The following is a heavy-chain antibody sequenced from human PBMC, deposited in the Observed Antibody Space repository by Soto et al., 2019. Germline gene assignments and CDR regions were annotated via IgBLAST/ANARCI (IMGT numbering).Heavy chain of an antibody. D-gene: IGHD6-13*01. V-gene: IGHV1-2*02. CDR3: AREASIAADHYFDY. J-gene: IGHJ4*02. Sequence: ASVKVSCKASGYTFTGYYMHWVRQAPGQGLEWMGWINPNSGGTNYAQKFQGRVTMTRDTSISTAYMELSRLRSDDTAVYYCAREASIAADHYFDYWGQGTLVTVSS. CDR1: GYTFTGYY. CDR2: INPNSGGT.